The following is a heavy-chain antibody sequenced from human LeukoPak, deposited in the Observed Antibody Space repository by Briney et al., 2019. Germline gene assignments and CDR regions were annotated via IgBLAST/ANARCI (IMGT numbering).Heavy chain of an antibody. J-gene: IGHJ4*02. CDR2: INSDGSST. CDR1: GFTFSSYW. Sequence: TGGSLRLSCAASGFTFSSYWMHWVRQAPGKGLVWVSRINSDGSSTSYADSVKGRFTISRDNAKNTLYLQMNSLRAEDTAVYYCARGPTVYSYFDYWGQGTLVTVSS. D-gene: IGHD4-17*01. CDR3: ARGPTVYSYFDY. V-gene: IGHV3-74*01.